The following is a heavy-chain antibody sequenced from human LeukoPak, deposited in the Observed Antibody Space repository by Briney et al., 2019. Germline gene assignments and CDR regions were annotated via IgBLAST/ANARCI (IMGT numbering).Heavy chain of an antibody. Sequence: SETLSLTCTVSGDSISTYYWSWIRQPPGKGPEWIGYIYYSGSTNYNPSLKSRVTISVDTSKNQFSLKLSSVTAADTAVYYCARVGRFLEWSEFDYWGQGTLVTVSS. V-gene: IGHV4-59*12. D-gene: IGHD3-3*01. CDR3: ARVGRFLEWSEFDY. CDR2: IYYSGST. CDR1: GDSISTYY. J-gene: IGHJ4*02.